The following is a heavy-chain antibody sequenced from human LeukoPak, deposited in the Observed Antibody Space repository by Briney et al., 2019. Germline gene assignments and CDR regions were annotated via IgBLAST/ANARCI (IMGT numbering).Heavy chain of an antibody. Sequence: SETLSLTCGVSGGSISGTNWWSWVRQPPGQGLEWIGEISLAGQTNYNPSLNGRVTMSLDKSSNQLSLHLTSVTAADTASYFCSRESGPFCPFGYWGQGTLVIVSS. CDR1: GGSISGTNW. CDR3: SRESGPFCPFGY. V-gene: IGHV4/OR15-8*02. D-gene: IGHD1-26*01. J-gene: IGHJ4*02. CDR2: ISLAGQT.